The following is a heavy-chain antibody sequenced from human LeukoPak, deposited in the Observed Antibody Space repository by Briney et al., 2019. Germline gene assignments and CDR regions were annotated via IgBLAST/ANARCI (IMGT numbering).Heavy chain of an antibody. J-gene: IGHJ4*02. Sequence: GASVKVSCKAFGYTFTSNYMHWVRQAPGQGPEWMGVISPSGGSTTYAQKFQGRVTLTRDMSTSTDYLELSSLRSEDTAVYYCATSFGPVIAAAGTGADWGQGTLVTVSS. CDR2: ISPSGGST. D-gene: IGHD6-13*01. V-gene: IGHV1-46*01. CDR1: GYTFTSNY. CDR3: ATSFGPVIAAAGTGAD.